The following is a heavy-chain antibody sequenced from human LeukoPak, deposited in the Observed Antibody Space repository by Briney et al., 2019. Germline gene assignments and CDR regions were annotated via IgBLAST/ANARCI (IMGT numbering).Heavy chain of an antibody. Sequence: SETLSLTCTVSGGSISSGGYYWSWIRQHPGKGLEWIGYIYYSGSTYYNPSLKSRVTISVDTSKNQFSLKLSSVTAADTAVYYCARDGSPRRYSSSWYVRVDYYYGMDVWGQGTTVTVSS. D-gene: IGHD6-13*01. CDR3: ARDGSPRRYSSSWYVRVDYYYGMDV. J-gene: IGHJ6*02. CDR2: IYYSGST. V-gene: IGHV4-31*03. CDR1: GGSISSGGYY.